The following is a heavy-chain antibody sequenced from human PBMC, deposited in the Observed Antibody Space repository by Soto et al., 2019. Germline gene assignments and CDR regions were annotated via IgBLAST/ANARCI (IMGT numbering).Heavy chain of an antibody. CDR2: ISGSGGST. CDR3: AKWVSPATVSGYYFDY. J-gene: IGHJ4*02. CDR1: GFTFSSYA. V-gene: IGHV3-23*01. D-gene: IGHD1-26*01. Sequence: GGSLRLSCAASGFTFSSYAMSWVRQAPGKGLEWVSAISGSGGSTYYADSVKGRFTISRDNSKNTLYLQMNSLRAEDTAVYYCAKWVSPATVSGYYFDYWGQGTLVTVSS.